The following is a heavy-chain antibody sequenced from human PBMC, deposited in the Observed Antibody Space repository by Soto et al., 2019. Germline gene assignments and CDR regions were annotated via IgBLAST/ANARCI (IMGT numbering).Heavy chain of an antibody. CDR2: INPSGGST. J-gene: IGHJ4*02. D-gene: IGHD2-15*01. V-gene: IGHV1-46*03. CDR1: GYTFTSYY. CDR3: ARVYCSGGSCYSIDH. Sequence: ASVKVSCKASGYTFTSYYMHWVRQAPGQGLEWVGIINPSGGSTSYAQKFQGRVTMTRDTSTSTVYMEVSSLRSEDTAVYYCARVYCSGGSCYSIDHWGQGTLVTVSS.